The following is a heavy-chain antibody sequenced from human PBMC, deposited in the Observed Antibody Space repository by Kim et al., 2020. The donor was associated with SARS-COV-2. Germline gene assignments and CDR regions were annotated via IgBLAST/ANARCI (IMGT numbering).Heavy chain of an antibody. Sequence: TNYAQRVRGRVTVTRDTSTSTLYMELTSLRSEDTAVYYCAREGESLKHFDYWGQGTLVTVSS. V-gene: IGHV1-46*01. D-gene: IGHD3-16*01. CDR3: AREGESLKHFDY. J-gene: IGHJ4*02. CDR2: T.